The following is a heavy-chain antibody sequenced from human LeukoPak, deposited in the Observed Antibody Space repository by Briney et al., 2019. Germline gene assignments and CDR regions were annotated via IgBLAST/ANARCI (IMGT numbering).Heavy chain of an antibody. CDR2: ISWNSGII. CDR3: ARPYDNVTGYPDY. J-gene: IGHJ4*02. CDR1: GFTFDDYA. D-gene: IGHD3-9*01. Sequence: GGSLRLSCTASGFTFDDYAMHWVRQAPGKGLEWVSGISWNSGIIGSADSVKGRFTISRDNAKSSLYLQMNSLRTEDTAFYYCARPYDNVTGYPDYWGQGTLVTVSS. V-gene: IGHV3-9*01.